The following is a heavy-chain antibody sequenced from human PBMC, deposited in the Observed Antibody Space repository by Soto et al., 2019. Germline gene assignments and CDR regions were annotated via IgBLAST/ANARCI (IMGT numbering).Heavy chain of an antibody. V-gene: IGHV3-15*07. CDR1: GFTFSNAW. Sequence: PGGYLRLSCAASGFTFSNAWMNWVRQAPGKGLEWVGRIKSKTDGGTTDYAAPVKGRFTISRDDSKNTLYLQMNSLKTEDTAVYYCTSTPPQRGIYYYYYGLDVWGHGTTVTFSS. J-gene: IGHJ6*02. D-gene: IGHD3-16*01. CDR2: IKSKTDGGTT. CDR3: TSTPPQRGIYYYYYGLDV.